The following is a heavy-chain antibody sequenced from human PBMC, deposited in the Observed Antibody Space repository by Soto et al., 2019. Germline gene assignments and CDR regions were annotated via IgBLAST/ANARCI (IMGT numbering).Heavy chain of an antibody. V-gene: IGHV4-34*01. CDR2: INHSGST. CDR1: GGSFSGYY. J-gene: IGHJ4*02. D-gene: IGHD3-3*01. CDR3: ARTNRYDFWSGYPRYYFDY. Sequence: PSETLSLTCTVYGGSFSGYYWSWIRQPPGKGLEWIGEINHSGSTNYNPSLKSRVTISVDTSKNQFSLKLSSVTAADTAVYYCARTNRYDFWSGYPRYYFDYWGQGTLVTVSS.